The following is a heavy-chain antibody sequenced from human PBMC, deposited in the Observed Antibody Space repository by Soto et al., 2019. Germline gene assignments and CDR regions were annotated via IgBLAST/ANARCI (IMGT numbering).Heavy chain of an antibody. CDR1: GGTFSSYA. CDR2: IIPIFGTA. D-gene: IGHD3-9*01. CDR3: ARAEDDILTGPYYYYYGMDV. J-gene: IGHJ6*02. V-gene: IGHV1-69*06. Sequence: SVKVSCKASGGTFSSYAISWVRQAPGQGXEWMGGIIPIFGTANYAQKFQGRVTITADKSTSTAYMELSSLRSEDTAVYYCARAEDDILTGPYYYYYGMDVWGQGTTVTVSS.